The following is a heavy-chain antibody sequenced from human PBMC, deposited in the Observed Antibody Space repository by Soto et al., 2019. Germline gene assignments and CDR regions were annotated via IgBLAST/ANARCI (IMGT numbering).Heavy chain of an antibody. CDR2: ISGSGGST. V-gene: IGHV3-23*01. Sequence: GGSLRLSCAASGFTFSSYAMSWVRQAPGKGLEWVSAISGSGGSTYYADSVKGRFTISRDNSKNTLYLQMNSLRAEDTAVYYCAKPLNYCSGGSCGAFDIWGQGTMVTVSS. CDR1: GFTFSSYA. D-gene: IGHD2-15*01. CDR3: AKPLNYCSGGSCGAFDI. J-gene: IGHJ3*02.